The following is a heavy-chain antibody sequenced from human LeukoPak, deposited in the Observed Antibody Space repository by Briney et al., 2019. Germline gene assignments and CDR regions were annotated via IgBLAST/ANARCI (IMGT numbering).Heavy chain of an antibody. V-gene: IGHV3-11*04. CDR3: ASGHDYGDLDY. CDR1: GFTFSDYY. CDR2: ISSSGSTI. D-gene: IGHD4-17*01. J-gene: IGHJ4*02. Sequence: GGSLRLSCAASGFTFSDYYMSWIRQAPGNGLEWVSYISSSGSTIYYADSVKGRFTISRDNAKNSLYLQMNSLRAEDTAVYYCASGHDYGDLDYWGQGTLVTVSS.